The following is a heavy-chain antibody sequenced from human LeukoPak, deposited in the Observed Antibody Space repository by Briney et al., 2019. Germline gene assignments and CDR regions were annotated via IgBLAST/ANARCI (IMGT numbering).Heavy chain of an antibody. CDR1: GFTFDDYA. CDR2: ISWNRGSI. J-gene: IGHJ4*02. D-gene: IGHD5-18*01. V-gene: IGHV3-9*01. CDR3: AKGWGTTMVSYFDY. Sequence: GGSLRLSCAASGFTFDDYAMHWVRQAPGKGLEWVSGISWNRGSIGYADSVKGRFTISRDNAKNSLYLQMNSLRAEDTALYYCAKGWGTTMVSYFDYWGQGTQVTVSS.